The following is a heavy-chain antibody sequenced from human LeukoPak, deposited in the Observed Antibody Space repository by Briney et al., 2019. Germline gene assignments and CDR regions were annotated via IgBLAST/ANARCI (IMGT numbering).Heavy chain of an antibody. CDR3: ARDPPAVSINTYA. D-gene: IGHD2-8*01. V-gene: IGHV3-66*01. J-gene: IGHJ4*02. CDR1: GFTVGNNY. CDR2: IFSHGET. Sequence: GGSLRLSCAASGFTVGNNYMNWVRQAPGKGLEWVSLIFSHGETSYADSVKGRLTISRDSSKNTLYLQMNGLRVEDTAVYYCARDPPAVSINTYAWGQGTLVTVSS.